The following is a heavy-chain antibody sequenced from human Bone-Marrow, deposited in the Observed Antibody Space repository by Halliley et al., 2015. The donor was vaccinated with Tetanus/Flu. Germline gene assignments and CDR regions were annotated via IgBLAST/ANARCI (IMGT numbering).Heavy chain of an antibody. CDR2: ISGSGTYT. D-gene: IGHD3-22*01. J-gene: IGHJ1*01. V-gene: IGHV3-11*06. CDR3: ARDGGSHYDSSGYYYDGGEYFQQ. CDR1: GFSFKDSY. Sequence: SLRLSCVASGFSFKDSYMNWIRQAPGKGLEWISYISGSGTYTHYAAPVRGRFTISRDNAKNSVFLQMDSLRAEDTAVYYCARDGGSHYDSSGYYYDGGEYFQQWGPGPLVTVSS.